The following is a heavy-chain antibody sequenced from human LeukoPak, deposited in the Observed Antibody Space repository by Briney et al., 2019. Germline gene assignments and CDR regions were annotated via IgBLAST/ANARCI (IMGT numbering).Heavy chain of an antibody. J-gene: IGHJ4*02. CDR3: ARDDGFRTVDF. Sequence: GSLRLSCAASGLSFSSYWMSWVRLAPGRGLEWVANIKEDGSEEYYVDSVKGRFTISRDNAKKSLYLQMNSLRAEDTAVYHCARDDGFRTVDFWGQGTLVSVSS. D-gene: IGHD1-14*01. V-gene: IGHV3-7*01. CDR2: IKEDGSEE. CDR1: GLSFSSYW.